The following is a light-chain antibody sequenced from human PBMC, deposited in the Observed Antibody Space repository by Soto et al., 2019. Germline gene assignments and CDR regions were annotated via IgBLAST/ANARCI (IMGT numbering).Light chain of an antibody. V-gene: IGKV1-39*01. J-gene: IGKJ1*01. CDR2: AES. Sequence: IQMTQSPSSLPASVGDRVKITCRASPGIRNNLGWYQKRPGKDPKLLIYAESNLQGGVPSRFSGSGSGTHFNLTISSLQTEDFAIYECQQRHDTPPTVGQGTKVDIK. CDR1: PGIRNN. CDR3: QQRHDTPPT.